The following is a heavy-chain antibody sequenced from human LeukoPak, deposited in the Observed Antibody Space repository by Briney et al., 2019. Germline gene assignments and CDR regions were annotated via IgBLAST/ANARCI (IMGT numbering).Heavy chain of an antibody. CDR2: ISSSSNTI. CDR3: ARGTHYYDSSGYYYGDY. V-gene: IGHV3-48*01. Sequence: PGGSLRLSCAASGFTFSSYSMNWVRQAPGKGLEWVSYISSSSNTIYYADSVKGRFTISRDNAKNSLYLQMNSLRAEDTAVYYCARGTHYYDSSGYYYGDYWGQGTLVTVSS. J-gene: IGHJ4*02. D-gene: IGHD3-22*01. CDR1: GFTFSSYS.